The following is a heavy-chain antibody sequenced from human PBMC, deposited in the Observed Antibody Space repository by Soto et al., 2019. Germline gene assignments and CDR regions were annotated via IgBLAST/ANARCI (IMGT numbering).Heavy chain of an antibody. Sequence: EVQLVESGGGLVKPGGSLRLSCAASGFTFSSYSMNWVRQAPGKGLEWDSSISSSSSYIYYADSVKGRFTISRDNAKNSLYLQMNSLRAEDTAVYYCAREPPTTVTTLFDYWGQGTLVTVSS. V-gene: IGHV3-21*01. J-gene: IGHJ4*02. CDR1: GFTFSSYS. D-gene: IGHD4-17*01. CDR2: ISSSSSYI. CDR3: AREPPTTVTTLFDY.